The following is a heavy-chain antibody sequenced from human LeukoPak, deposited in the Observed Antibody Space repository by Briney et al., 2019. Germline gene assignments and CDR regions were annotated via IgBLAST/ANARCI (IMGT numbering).Heavy chain of an antibody. J-gene: IGHJ4*02. CDR1: GFTFSSYA. D-gene: IGHD5-18*01. Sequence: GGSLRLSCAASGFTFSSYAMRWVRQAPGKGLEWVSAISGSGGSTYYAYSVKGRFTISRDNSKNTLYLPMNSLRAEDTAVYYCAKKIGRRWIQPEYYFDYWGQGTLVTVSS. V-gene: IGHV3-23*01. CDR3: AKKIGRRWIQPEYYFDY. CDR2: ISGSGGST.